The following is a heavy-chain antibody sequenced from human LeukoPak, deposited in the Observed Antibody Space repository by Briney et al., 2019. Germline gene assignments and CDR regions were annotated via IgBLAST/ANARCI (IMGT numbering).Heavy chain of an antibody. Sequence: PGGSLRLSCAASGFTFSSYSMNWVRQAPGKGLEWVSYISSSSSTIYYADSVKGRFTISRDNAKNSLYLQMNSLRAEDTAVYYCASGALGSQWDYWGQGTLVTVSS. V-gene: IGHV3-48*04. CDR1: GFTFSSYS. CDR2: ISSSSSTI. D-gene: IGHD6-19*01. CDR3: ASGALGSQWDY. J-gene: IGHJ4*02.